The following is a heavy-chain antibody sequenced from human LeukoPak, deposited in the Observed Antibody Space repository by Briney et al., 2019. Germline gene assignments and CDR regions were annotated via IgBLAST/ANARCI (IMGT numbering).Heavy chain of an antibody. Sequence: PGGSLSLPCAASGFPINTYAMYWVRQAPGKGLGWVTVISYDGRDDFYADSVKGRFTISKDTVENRVYLQMNNLRIDDTAIYYCARGRLADYYYYGMDVWGQGTTVTVSS. D-gene: IGHD6-6*01. CDR3: ARGRLADYYYYGMDV. CDR1: GFPINTYA. V-gene: IGHV3-30*04. J-gene: IGHJ6*02. CDR2: ISYDGRDD.